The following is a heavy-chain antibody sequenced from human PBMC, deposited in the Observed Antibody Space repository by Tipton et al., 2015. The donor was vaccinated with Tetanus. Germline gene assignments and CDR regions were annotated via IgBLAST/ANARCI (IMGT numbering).Heavy chain of an antibody. CDR1: GGSFSGYY. D-gene: IGHD3-3*01. J-gene: IGHJ6*02. V-gene: IGHV4-34*01. CDR3: ARGDGNSALPWRGYSGMDV. CDR2: INHSGST. Sequence: TLSLTCAVYGGSFSGYYWSWIRQPPGKGLEWIGEINHSGSTNYNPPLKSRVTISVDTSTNQFSLKLSSVTAADTAVYYCARGDGNSALPWRGYSGMDVGGQGTPVTVSS.